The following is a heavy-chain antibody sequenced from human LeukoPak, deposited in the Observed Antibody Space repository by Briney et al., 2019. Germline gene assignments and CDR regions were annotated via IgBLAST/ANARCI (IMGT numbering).Heavy chain of an antibody. CDR2: IWNDGSVR. V-gene: IGHV3-33*01. CDR1: GFTFSTYG. Sequence: PGGSLRLSCAAAGFTFSTYGLHWVRQAPGKGLEWVAVIWNDGSVRYYADSVKGRFTISRDNSKNTLYLQMNSLRAEDTAVYYCAGDYPQGSDLYYYYMDVWGKGTTVTVSS. D-gene: IGHD2-21*02. CDR3: AGDYPQGSDLYYYYMDV. J-gene: IGHJ6*03.